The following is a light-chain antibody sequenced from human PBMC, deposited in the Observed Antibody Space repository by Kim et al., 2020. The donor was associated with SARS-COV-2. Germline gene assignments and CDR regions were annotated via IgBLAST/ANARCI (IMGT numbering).Light chain of an antibody. Sequence: DIQMTQPPSLSASIGDSVTITCRASQPIATYLNWYQHKPGTGPNLLIFGATSLQNGVPSRFSGSGSGTHFTLTISRLQTEDLATYYCKESYSPWYTFGQGTKLEI. CDR3: KESYSPWYT. V-gene: IGKV1-39*01. CDR2: GAT. CDR1: QPIATY. J-gene: IGKJ2*01.